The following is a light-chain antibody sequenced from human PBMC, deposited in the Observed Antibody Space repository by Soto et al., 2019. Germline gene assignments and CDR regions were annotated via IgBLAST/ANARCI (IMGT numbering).Light chain of an antibody. J-gene: IGKJ1*01. Sequence: DIVMTQSPDSLAVSLGERATINCRSSQSVLYSSSNKNYLAWYQQKPGQPPKLLIYWASTRESGVPDRFSGSGCGTDFTLTISSLQAEDVALYYWQQYCSSPGTFGQGTKVEIK. CDR2: WAS. V-gene: IGKV4-1*01. CDR3: QQYCSSPGT. CDR1: QSVLYSSSNKNY.